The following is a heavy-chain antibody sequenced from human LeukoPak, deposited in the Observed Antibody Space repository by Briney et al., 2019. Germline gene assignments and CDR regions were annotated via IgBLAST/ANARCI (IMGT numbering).Heavy chain of an antibody. CDR3: ARARWPRFRSCFDY. V-gene: IGHV4-34*01. CDR1: GGSFSGYY. Sequence: SETLSLTCAVYGGSFSGYYWSWIRQPPGKGLEWIGEINHSGSTNYNPSLKSRVTISVDTSKNQFSLKLSSVTAADTAVYYCARARWPRFRSCFDYWGQGTLVTVSS. D-gene: IGHD5-12*01. CDR2: INHSGST. J-gene: IGHJ4*02.